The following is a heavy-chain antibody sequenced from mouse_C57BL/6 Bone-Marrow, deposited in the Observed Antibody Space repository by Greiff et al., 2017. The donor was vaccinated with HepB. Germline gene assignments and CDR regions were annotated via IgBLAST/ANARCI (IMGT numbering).Heavy chain of an antibody. D-gene: IGHD2-3*01. Sequence: EVQLQQSGPELVKPGASVKISCKASGYTFTDYYMNWVKQSHGKSLEWIGDINPNNGGTSYNQKFKGKATLTVDKSSSTAYMELRSLTSEDSAVYYCARTIESDGGYYPFAYWGQGTLVTVSA. CDR1: GYTFTDYY. CDR3: ARTIESDGGYYPFAY. CDR2: INPNNGGT. V-gene: IGHV1-26*01. J-gene: IGHJ3*01.